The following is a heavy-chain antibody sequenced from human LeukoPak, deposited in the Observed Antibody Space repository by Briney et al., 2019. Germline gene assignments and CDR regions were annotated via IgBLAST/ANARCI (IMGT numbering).Heavy chain of an antibody. CDR2: ISNSGGST. V-gene: IGHV3-64*01. J-gene: IGHJ6*02. CDR3: ARGLITGAAGTYYYYGMDV. CDR1: GFIFSRYG. D-gene: IGHD6-13*01. Sequence: PGGSLRLSCVASGFIFSRYGMHWVRQAPGKGLEHVSAISNSGGSTYYANSVKGRFTISRDNSKNTLYLQMGSLRGEDMAVYYCARGLITGAAGTYYYYGMDVWGQGTTVTVSS.